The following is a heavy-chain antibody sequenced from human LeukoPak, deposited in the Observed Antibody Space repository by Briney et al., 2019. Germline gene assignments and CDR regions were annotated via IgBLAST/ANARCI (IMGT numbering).Heavy chain of an antibody. CDR2: IYHNGST. V-gene: IGHV4-38-2*02. Sequence: SETLSLTCTVSGYSISSGYYWGWIRQPPGKGLEWIGSIYHNGSTYYNPSLKSRVTISVDTSKNQFPLKLSSVTAADTAVYYCARVKYSSSSGLDYWGQGTLVTVSS. D-gene: IGHD6-13*01. CDR1: GYSISSGYY. CDR3: ARVKYSSSSGLDY. J-gene: IGHJ4*02.